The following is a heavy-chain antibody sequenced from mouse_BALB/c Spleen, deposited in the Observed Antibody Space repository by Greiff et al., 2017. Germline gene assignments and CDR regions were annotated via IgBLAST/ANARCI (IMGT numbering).Heavy chain of an antibody. J-gene: IGHJ2*01. CDR3: ENQEYRFDY. CDR1: GFTFSSYG. V-gene: IGHV5-6*01. CDR2: ISSGGSYT. D-gene: IGHD2-14*01. Sequence: EVMLVESGGDLVKPGGSLKLSCAASGFTFSSYGMSWVRQTPDKRLEWVATISSGGSYTYYPDSVKGRFTISRDNAKNTLYLQMSSLKSEDTAMYYCENQEYRFDYWGQGTTLTVSS.